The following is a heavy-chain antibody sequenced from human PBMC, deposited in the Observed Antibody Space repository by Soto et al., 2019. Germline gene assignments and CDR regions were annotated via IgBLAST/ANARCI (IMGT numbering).Heavy chain of an antibody. J-gene: IGHJ2*01. Sequence: QVQLVESGGGVVQPGRSLRLSCAASGFTFSSYGMHWVRQAPGKGLEWVAVISYDGSNKYYVDSVKGRFTISRDNSKHTLYLQMNRLRAADTAVYYCAKHSSEDGYFDLWGRGTLVTVSS. CDR2: ISYDGSNK. D-gene: IGHD2-21*01. CDR3: AKHSSEDGYFDL. CDR1: GFTFSSYG. V-gene: IGHV3-30*18.